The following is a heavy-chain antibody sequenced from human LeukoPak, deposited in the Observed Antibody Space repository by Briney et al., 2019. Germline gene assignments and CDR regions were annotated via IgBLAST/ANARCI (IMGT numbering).Heavy chain of an antibody. CDR3: ARGDCDFWSGYYAGNWFDP. D-gene: IGHD3-3*01. CDR2: INPSGGST. J-gene: IGHJ5*02. V-gene: IGHV1-46*03. CDR1: GYTFTSYY. Sequence: ASVKVSCKASGYTFTSYYMHWVPQAPGQGLEWMGIINPSGGSTSYAQKLQGRVTMTRDTSTSTVYMELSSLSSEDTAVYYGARGDCDFWSGYYAGNWFDPWGQGTLVTVSS.